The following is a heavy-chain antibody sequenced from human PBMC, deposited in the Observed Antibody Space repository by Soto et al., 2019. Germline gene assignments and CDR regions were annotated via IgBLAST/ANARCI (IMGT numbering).Heavy chain of an antibody. J-gene: IGHJ4*02. V-gene: IGHV5-51*01. Sequence: GESLKISCKGSGYSFATHWIGWVRQMPGKGLEWMGIIFPADSDTRYSPSFQGQVTISADKSISTAYLQWSSLKASDTAMYYCALFSSWYQRAFDYWGQGTLVTVSS. D-gene: IGHD6-13*01. CDR2: IFPADSDT. CDR3: ALFSSWYQRAFDY. CDR1: GYSFATHW.